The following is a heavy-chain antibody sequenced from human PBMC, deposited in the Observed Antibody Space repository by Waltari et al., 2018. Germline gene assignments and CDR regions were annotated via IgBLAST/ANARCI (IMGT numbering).Heavy chain of an antibody. CDR3: ARVNYYDSSGYYYPYYFDY. J-gene: IGHJ4*02. Sequence: QVQLQESGPGLVKPSETLSLTCTVSGGSISSYYWSWIRQPPGKGLEWIGYIYYSGSTNYNPSIKSRVTISVDTSKNQFALKLSSVTAADTAVDYCARVNYYDSSGYYYPYYFDYWGQGTLVIVSS. CDR2: IYYSGST. CDR1: GGSISSYY. D-gene: IGHD3-22*01. V-gene: IGHV4-59*01.